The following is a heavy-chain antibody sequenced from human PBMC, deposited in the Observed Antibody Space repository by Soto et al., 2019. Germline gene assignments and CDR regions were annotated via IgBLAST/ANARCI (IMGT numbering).Heavy chain of an antibody. CDR3: AKDMGGGDTGKYGRDV. V-gene: IGHV3-30*18. D-gene: IGHD5-18*01. CDR2: ISYHGTEK. Sequence: QVQLVESGGGVVQPGMSLRLSCAASGVTFTNYAMHWVRQAPGKGLEWVADISYHGTEKGYADSVKGGFTISRDNSKNTLDGQMSSLRAEDTAVYYCAKDMGGGDTGKYGRDVWCEGTKVIVYS. J-gene: IGHJ6*04. CDR1: GVTFTNYA.